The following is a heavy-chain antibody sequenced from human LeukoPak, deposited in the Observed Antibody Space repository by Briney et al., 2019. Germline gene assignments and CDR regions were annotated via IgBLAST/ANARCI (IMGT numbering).Heavy chain of an antibody. CDR3: TRENWELWY. J-gene: IGHJ4*02. V-gene: IGHV3-74*01. CDR2: INSDGSST. CDR1: GFTLSTYW. Sequence: GGSLRLSCAASGFTLSTYWMHWVRQAPGKGLVWVSRINSDGSSTSYADSVKGRFTISRDNAKNTLYLQMNGLETEDTAVYFCTRENWELWYWGQGTLVTVSS. D-gene: IGHD1-26*01.